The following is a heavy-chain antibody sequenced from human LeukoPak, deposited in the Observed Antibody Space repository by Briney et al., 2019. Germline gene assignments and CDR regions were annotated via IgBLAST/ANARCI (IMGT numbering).Heavy chain of an antibody. CDR2: INHSGST. CDR1: GGSFSGYY. J-gene: IGHJ5*02. D-gene: IGHD2-2*01. Sequence: PSETLSLTCAVYGGSFSGYYWSWIRQPPGKGLEWIGEINHSGSTNYNPSLKSRVTISVDTSKNQFSLKLSSVTAADTAVYYCARGLRYCSSTSCRRGWFDPWGQGTLVTVSS. V-gene: IGHV4-34*01. CDR3: ARGLRYCSSTSCRRGWFDP.